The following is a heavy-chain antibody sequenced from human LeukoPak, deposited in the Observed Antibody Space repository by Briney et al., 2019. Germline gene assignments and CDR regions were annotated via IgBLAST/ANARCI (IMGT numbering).Heavy chain of an antibody. V-gene: IGHV3-30*18. Sequence: GSLRLSCAASGFPFNNYGMQWVRQTPGKGLEWLTVISCDGGTQYYADSVKGRFTISRDDSKNTLYLQMNGLRGEDTAVYYCAKAGGKTYYYDNGAFDIWGQGTMVTVSS. CDR1: GFPFNNYG. CDR2: ISCDGGTQ. CDR3: AKAGGKTYYYDNGAFDI. D-gene: IGHD3-22*01. J-gene: IGHJ3*02.